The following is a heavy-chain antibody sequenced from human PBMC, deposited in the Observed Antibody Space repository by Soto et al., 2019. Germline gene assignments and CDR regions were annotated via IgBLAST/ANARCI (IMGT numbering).Heavy chain of an antibody. CDR3: ERGGMTGGKVGVYDFWSGYFPPADYYYGMDV. J-gene: IGHJ6*02. D-gene: IGHD3-3*01. CDR2: IYYSGST. Sequence: SETLSLTCTVSGGSISSYYWSWIRQPPGKGLEWIGYIYYSGSTNYNPSLKSRVTISVDTSKNQFSLKLSSVTAADTAVYYCERGGMTGGKVGVYDFWSGYFPPADYYYGMDVWGQGTTVTVSS. CDR1: GGSISSYY. V-gene: IGHV4-59*01.